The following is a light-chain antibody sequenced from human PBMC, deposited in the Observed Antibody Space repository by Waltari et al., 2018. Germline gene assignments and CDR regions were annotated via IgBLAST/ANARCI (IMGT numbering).Light chain of an antibody. CDR3: QQYNNWPLT. V-gene: IGKV3-15*01. Sequence: EIVMTQFPATLSVSPGERATLSFRASQSVRRNLAWYPQKPGQAPRLLIYAASTRATGIPASFSGSGAGTEFTLTISSLQSEDFAVYYCQQYNNWPLTFGGGTK. CDR1: QSVRRN. CDR2: AAS. J-gene: IGKJ4*01.